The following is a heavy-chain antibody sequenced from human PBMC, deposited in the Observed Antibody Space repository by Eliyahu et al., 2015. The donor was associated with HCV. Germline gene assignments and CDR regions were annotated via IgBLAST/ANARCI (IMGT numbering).Heavy chain of an antibody. CDR2: ISSSSSYT. CDR1: GFTFSDYY. CDR3: AREPTTVTTWPYPPRRSYYFDY. Sequence: QVQLVESGGGLVKPGGSLRLSCAASGFTFSDYYXXWIRQAPGKGLEWVSYISSSSSYTNYADSVKGRFTISRDNAKNSLYLQMNSLRAEDTAVYYCAREPTTVTTWPYPPRRSYYFDYWGQGTLVTVSS. D-gene: IGHD4-17*01. V-gene: IGHV3-11*06. J-gene: IGHJ4*02.